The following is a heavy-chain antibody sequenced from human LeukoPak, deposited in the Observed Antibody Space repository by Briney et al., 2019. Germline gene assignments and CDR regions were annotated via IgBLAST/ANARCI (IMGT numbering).Heavy chain of an antibody. CDR1: GYTFTSYI. J-gene: IGHJ6*03. V-gene: IGHV1-18*01. Sequence: GASVKVSCKASGYTFTSYIISWVRQAPGQGLEWMGWINAYNGNTDYAQRVQGRVTKTTDTSTSTAYMELRSLRSDDTAVYYCARDRHIAADVYYYYMDVWGKGTPVTVSS. CDR2: INAYNGNT. CDR3: ARDRHIAADVYYYYMDV. D-gene: IGHD6-13*01.